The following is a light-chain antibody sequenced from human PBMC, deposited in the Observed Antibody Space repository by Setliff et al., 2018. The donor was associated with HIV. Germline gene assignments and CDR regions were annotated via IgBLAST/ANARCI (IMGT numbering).Light chain of an antibody. J-gene: IGLJ1*01. CDR2: EVR. Sequence: LTQPASVSGSPGQSITISCTGTSSDVGGYSHVSWYQQHPGKAPKLIIYEVRNRPSGVSNRFSGSKSGNTASLTISGLQTEDEADYYCSSYAITNTLPFGTGTKVT. CDR3: SSYAITNTLP. CDR1: SSDVGGYSH. V-gene: IGLV2-14*01.